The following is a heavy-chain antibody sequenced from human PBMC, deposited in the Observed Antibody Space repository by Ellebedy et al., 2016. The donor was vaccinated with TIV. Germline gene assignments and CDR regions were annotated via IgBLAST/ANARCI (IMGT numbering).Heavy chain of an antibody. CDR2: IRSKANSYAT. V-gene: IGHV3-73*01. D-gene: IGHD6-19*01. CDR3: TRVSVAGYYYGMDV. CDR1: GFTFSGSA. J-gene: IGHJ6*02. Sequence: GESLKISCAASGFTFSGSAMHWVRQASGKGLEWVGRIRSKANSYATAYAASVKGRFTISRDDSKNTAYLQMNSLKTEDTAVYYCTRVSVAGYYYGMDVWGQGTTVTVSS.